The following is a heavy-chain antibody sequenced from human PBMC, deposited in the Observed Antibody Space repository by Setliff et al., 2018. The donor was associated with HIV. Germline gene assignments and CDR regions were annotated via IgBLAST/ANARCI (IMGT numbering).Heavy chain of an antibody. D-gene: IGHD4-17*01. V-gene: IGHV3-23*01. J-gene: IGHJ4*02. Sequence: PGGSLRLSCTASGFTFSSAWMSWVRPAPGKGLEGVGRVKSKVDGSTCDADSVKGRFTISRDNSKNTLYLQMNNLRAEDTAVDYCAKNVASMTAVVPGHFDYWGQGTLVTVSS. CDR2: VKSKVDGST. CDR3: AKNVASMTAVVPGHFDY. CDR1: GFTFSSAW.